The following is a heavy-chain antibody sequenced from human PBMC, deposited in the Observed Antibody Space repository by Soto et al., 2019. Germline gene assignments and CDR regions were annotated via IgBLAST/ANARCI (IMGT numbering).Heavy chain of an antibody. CDR2: IYYSGST. CDR1: GGSISSYY. J-gene: IGHJ5*02. D-gene: IGHD3-22*01. CDR3: ARFTFDSSGYYYGPNWFDP. Sequence: PSETLSLTCTVSGGSISSYYWSWIRQPPGKGLEWIGYIYYSGSTNYNPSLKSRVTISVDTSKNQFSLKLSSVTAADTAVYYCARFTFDSSGYYYGPNWFDPWGQGTLVTVSS. V-gene: IGHV4-59*01.